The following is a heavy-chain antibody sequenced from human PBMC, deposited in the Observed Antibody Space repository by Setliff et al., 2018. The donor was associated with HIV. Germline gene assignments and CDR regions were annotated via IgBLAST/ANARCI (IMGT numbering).Heavy chain of an antibody. D-gene: IGHD1-1*01. CDR2: IYYSGST. J-gene: IGHJ4*02. CDR3: ASAGSGTRAPPRY. CDR1: GGSISSGDYY. V-gene: IGHV4-30-4*08. Sequence: SETLSLTCTVSGGSISSGDYYWSWIRQPPGKGLEWIGYIYYSGSTYYNPSLKGRVTISVDTSKNQFSLKLSSVTAADTAVYYCASAGSGTRAPPRYWGQGTLVTVSS.